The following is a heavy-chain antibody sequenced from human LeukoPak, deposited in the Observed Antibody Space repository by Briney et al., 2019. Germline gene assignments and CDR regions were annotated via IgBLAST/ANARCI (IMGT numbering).Heavy chain of an antibody. CDR1: GGSFSSFY. Sequence: SETLSLTCAVYGGSFSSFYWSWIRQPPGKGLEWIAEINHSGSTSYNPSLKSRVTISVDTSKNQFSLRLSSVTAADTAVYYCRLTRPRVDYWGQGTLITVSS. CDR2: INHSGST. CDR3: RLTRPRVDY. D-gene: IGHD4/OR15-4a*01. V-gene: IGHV4-34*01. J-gene: IGHJ4*02.